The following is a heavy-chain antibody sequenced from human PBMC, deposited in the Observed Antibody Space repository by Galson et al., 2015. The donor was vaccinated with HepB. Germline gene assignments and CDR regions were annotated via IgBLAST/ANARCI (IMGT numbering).Heavy chain of an antibody. V-gene: IGHV1-69*06. CDR3: ARAPTYSSSDLTYYYGMDV. D-gene: IGHD6-6*01. Sequence: SVKVSCKASGGTLSSYAISWVRQAPGQGLEWMGGIIHIFGTANYAQKFQGRVTITADKSTSTAYMELSSLRSEDTAVYYCARAPTYSSSDLTYYYGMDVWGQGTTVTVSS. CDR2: IIHIFGTA. CDR1: GGTLSSYA. J-gene: IGHJ6*02.